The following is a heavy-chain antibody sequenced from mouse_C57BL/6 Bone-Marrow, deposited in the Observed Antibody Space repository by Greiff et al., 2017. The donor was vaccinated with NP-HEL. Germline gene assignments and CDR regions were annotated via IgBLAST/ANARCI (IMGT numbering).Heavy chain of an antibody. J-gene: IGHJ2*01. CDR3: ARRGFDGYSFDY. V-gene: IGHV1-80*01. CDR2: IYPGDGDT. D-gene: IGHD2-3*01. CDR1: GYAFSSYW. Sequence: QVQLQQSGAELVKPGASVKISCKASGYAFSSYWMNWVKQRPGKGLEWIGQIYPGDGDTTYNGKFKGKATLTADKSSSTAYMQLSSLTSEDSAVYFCARRGFDGYSFDYWGQGTTLTVSS.